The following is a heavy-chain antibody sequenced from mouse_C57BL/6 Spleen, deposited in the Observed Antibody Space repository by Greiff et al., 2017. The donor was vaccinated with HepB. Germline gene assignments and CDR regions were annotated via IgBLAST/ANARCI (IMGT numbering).Heavy chain of an antibody. V-gene: IGHV5-9-1*02. J-gene: IGHJ1*03. CDR3: TAGLHWYFDV. D-gene: IGHD2-4*01. Sequence: EVKLQESGEGLVKPGGSLKLSCAASGFTFSSYAMSWVRQTPEKRLEWVAYISSGGDYIYYADTVKGRFTISRDNARNTLYLQMSSLKSEDTAMYYCTAGLHWYFDVWGTGTTVTVSS. CDR2: ISSGGDYI. CDR1: GFTFSSYA.